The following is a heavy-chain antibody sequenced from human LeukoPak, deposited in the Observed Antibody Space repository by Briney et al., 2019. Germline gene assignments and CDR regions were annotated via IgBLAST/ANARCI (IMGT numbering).Heavy chain of an antibody. J-gene: IGHJ4*02. V-gene: IGHV4-39*07. CDR1: GGSISSSSYY. CDR3: ARGLGLYSSGWYDY. CDR2: IYYSGST. Sequence: SETLSLTCTVSGGSISSSSYYWGWIRQPPGKGLEWIGSIYYSGSTYYHPSLKSRVTISVDTSKNQFFLKLSSVTAADTAVYYCARGLGLYSSGWYDYWGQGTLVTVSS. D-gene: IGHD6-19*01.